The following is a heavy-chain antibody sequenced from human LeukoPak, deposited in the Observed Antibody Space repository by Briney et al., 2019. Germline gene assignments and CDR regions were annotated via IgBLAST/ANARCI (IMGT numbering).Heavy chain of an antibody. Sequence: GGSLGLSCAASGFTFDDYAMHWVRQAPGKGLEWVSGISWNSGSIGYADSVKGRFTISRDNAKNSLYLQMNSLRAEDTALYYCAKGPTSDYYDSEYYFDYWGQGTLVTVSS. CDR3: AKGPTSDYYDSEYYFDY. V-gene: IGHV3-9*01. CDR1: GFTFDDYA. J-gene: IGHJ4*02. D-gene: IGHD3-22*01. CDR2: ISWNSGSI.